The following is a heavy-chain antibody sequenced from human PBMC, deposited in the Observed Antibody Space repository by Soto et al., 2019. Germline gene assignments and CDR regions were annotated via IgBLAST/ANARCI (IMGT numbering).Heavy chain of an antibody. CDR1: GFTFSSYA. CDR3: AKYRSSGWYANSGSYFDY. D-gene: IGHD6-19*01. CDR2: ISGSGGST. Sequence: GGSLRLSCAASGFTFSSYAMSWVRQAPGKGLEWVSAISGSGGSTYYADSVKGRFTISRDNSKNTLYLQMNSLRAEDTAVYYCAKYRSSGWYANSGSYFDYWGQGTLVTVSS. V-gene: IGHV3-23*01. J-gene: IGHJ4*02.